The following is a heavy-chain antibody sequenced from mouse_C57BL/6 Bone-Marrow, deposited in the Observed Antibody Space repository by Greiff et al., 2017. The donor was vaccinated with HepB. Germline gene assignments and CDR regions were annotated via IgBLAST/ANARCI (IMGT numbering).Heavy chain of an antibody. CDR1: GYTFTSYW. V-gene: IGHV1-55*01. Sequence: QVQLQQPGAELVKPGASVKMSCKASGYTFTSYWITWVKQRPGQGLEWIGDIYPGSGSTNYNEKFKSKATLTVDTSSSTAYMQLSSLTSEDSAVYYCAREGLTGTNFDYWGQGTTLTVSS. CDR2: IYPGSGST. D-gene: IGHD4-1*01. J-gene: IGHJ2*01. CDR3: AREGLTGTNFDY.